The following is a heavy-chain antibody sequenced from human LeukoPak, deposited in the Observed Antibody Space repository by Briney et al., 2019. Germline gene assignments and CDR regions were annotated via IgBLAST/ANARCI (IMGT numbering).Heavy chain of an antibody. CDR2: IYYSGTT. V-gene: IGHV4-59*01. CDR3: ARGVYIAAAQYGY. Sequence: SETLSLTCTVSGGSISSYYWSWIRQPPGKGLEWIGYIYYSGTTNYNPSLKSRVTISVDTSKNQFSLKLSSVTAADTAVYYCARGVYIAAAQYGYWGQGTLVTVS. J-gene: IGHJ4*02. D-gene: IGHD6-13*01. CDR1: GGSISSYY.